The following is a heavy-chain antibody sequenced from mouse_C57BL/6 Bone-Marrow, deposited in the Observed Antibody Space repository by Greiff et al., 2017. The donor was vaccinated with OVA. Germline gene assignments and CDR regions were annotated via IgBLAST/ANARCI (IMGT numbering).Heavy chain of an antibody. Sequence: VQLQQSGPELVKPGASVKISCKASGYSFPDYNMNWVKQSNGKSLEWIGVINPNYGTTSYNQKFKGKATLTVDQSSSTAYMQLNSLTSEDSAVYYCAFYDDSSYRYFDVWGTGTTVTVSS. J-gene: IGHJ1*03. CDR3: AFYDDSSYRYFDV. CDR2: INPNYGTT. CDR1: GYSFPDYN. V-gene: IGHV1-39*01. D-gene: IGHD1-1*01.